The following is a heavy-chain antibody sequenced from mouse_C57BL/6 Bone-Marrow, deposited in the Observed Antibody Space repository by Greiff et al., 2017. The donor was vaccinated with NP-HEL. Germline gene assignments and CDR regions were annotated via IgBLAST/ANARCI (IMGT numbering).Heavy chain of an antibody. J-gene: IGHJ1*03. CDR3: ARSVTPRYCDV. CDR2: IYPGSGST. CDR1: GYTFTSYW. V-gene: IGHV1-55*01. D-gene: IGHD2-2*01. Sequence: QVQLQQSGPELVKPGASVKMSCKASGYTFTSYWITWVKQRPGQGLEWIGDIYPGSGSTNYNEKFKSKATLTVDTSSSTAYMQLSSLTSEDSAVYYCARSVTPRYCDVWGTGTTVTVSS.